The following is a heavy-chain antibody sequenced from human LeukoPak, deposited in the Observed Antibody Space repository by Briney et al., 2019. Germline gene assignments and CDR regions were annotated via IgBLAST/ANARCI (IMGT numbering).Heavy chain of an antibody. V-gene: IGHV3-7*01. CDR3: ARDVVGNLVGAFDI. CDR1: GFTFSSYW. D-gene: IGHD1-7*01. CDR2: IKQDGSEK. Sequence: GGSLRLSCAASGFTFSSYWMSWVRQAPGKGLEWVANIKQDGSEKYYVDSVKGRFTISRDDAKNSLYLQMNSLRAEDTTVYYCARDVVGNLVGAFDIWGQGTMVSVSS. J-gene: IGHJ3*02.